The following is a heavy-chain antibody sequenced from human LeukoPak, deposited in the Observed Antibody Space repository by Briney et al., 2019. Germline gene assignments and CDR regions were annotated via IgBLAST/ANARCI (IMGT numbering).Heavy chain of an antibody. J-gene: IGHJ4*02. D-gene: IGHD3-3*01. CDR2: IYHSGST. V-gene: IGHV4-38-2*02. CDR1: GYSISSGYY. Sequence: PSETLSLTCTVSGYSISSGYYWGWIRQPPGKGLEWIGSIYHSGSTYYNPSLKSRVTISVDTSKNQFSLKLSSVTAADTAVYYCARGPVLRFLEYYFDYWGQGTLVTVSS. CDR3: ARGPVLRFLEYYFDY.